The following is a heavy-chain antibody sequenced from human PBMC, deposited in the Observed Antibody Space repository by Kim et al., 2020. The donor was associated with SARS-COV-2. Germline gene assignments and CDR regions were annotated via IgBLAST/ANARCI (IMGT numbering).Heavy chain of an antibody. CDR1: ANIFTRYA. CDR2: ITAGLGNT. V-gene: IGHV1-3*01. D-gene: IGHD2-2*01. J-gene: IGHJ4*02. CDR3: ARDGGYCNSTSCSYFGY. Sequence: ASVKVSCKASANIFTRYAIHWVRQAPGQRLEWMGWITAGLGNTKYSQNLQDRVTITRDTSASTVYMELSSLRSEDTAVYYCARDGGYCNSTSCSYFGYWGQGSLVTVSS.